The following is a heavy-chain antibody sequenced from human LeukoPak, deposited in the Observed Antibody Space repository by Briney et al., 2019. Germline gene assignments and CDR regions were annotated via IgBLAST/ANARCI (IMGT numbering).Heavy chain of an antibody. D-gene: IGHD5-18*01. CDR2: ISYDGSNK. CDR3: AKDADTAMLFYFDY. CDR1: GFTFSSYG. Sequence: PGGSLRLSCAASGFTFSSYGMHWVRQAPGKGLEWVAVISYDGSNKYYADSVKGRFTISRDNSKNTPYLQMNSLRAEDTAVYYCAKDADTAMLFYFDYWGQGTLVTVSS. J-gene: IGHJ4*02. V-gene: IGHV3-30*18.